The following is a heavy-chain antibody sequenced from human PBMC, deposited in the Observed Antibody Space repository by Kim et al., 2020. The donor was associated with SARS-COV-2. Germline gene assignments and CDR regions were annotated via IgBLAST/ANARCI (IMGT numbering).Heavy chain of an antibody. CDR2: IYYSGGT. V-gene: IGHV4-59*01. D-gene: IGHD2-2*01. CDR1: GGSISSYY. J-gene: IGHJ4*02. CDR3: ARDRQPHDY. Sequence: SETLSLTCTVSGGSISSYYWNWIRQPPGKGLEWIGYIYYSGGTSYNPSLKSRVTISVDTSKNQFSLKLSSVTAADTAVYYCARDRQPHDYWGQGTLVTVSS.